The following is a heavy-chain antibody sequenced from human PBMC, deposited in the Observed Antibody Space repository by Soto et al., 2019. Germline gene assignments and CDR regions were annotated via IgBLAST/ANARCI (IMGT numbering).Heavy chain of an antibody. J-gene: IGHJ4*02. CDR3: ARDGGQLRFLEWLFDY. V-gene: IGHV3-74*01. Sequence: GGSLRLSCAASGFTFSSSWMHWVRQAPGKGLEWVSLITSDGSKKYYADSVKGRFTISRDNSKNTLYLQMNSLRAEDTAVYYCARDGGQLRFLEWLFDYWGQGTLVTVSS. CDR2: ITSDGSKK. CDR1: GFTFSSSW. D-gene: IGHD3-3*01.